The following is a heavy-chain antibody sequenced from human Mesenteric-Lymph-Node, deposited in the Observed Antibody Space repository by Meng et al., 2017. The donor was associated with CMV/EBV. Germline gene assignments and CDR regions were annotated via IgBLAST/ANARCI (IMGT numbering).Heavy chain of an antibody. CDR3: ARDAAGFLEWLSAGGMDV. V-gene: IGHV3-20*04. CDR2: IKWNGGSR. Sequence: GGSLRLSCAASGFTFDDYGMSWVRQAPGKGLEWVSGIKWNGGSRGYADSVKGRFTISRDNAKNSLYLQMNSLRAEDTALYYCARDAAGFLEWLSAGGMDVWGQGTTVTVSS. J-gene: IGHJ6*02. D-gene: IGHD3-3*01. CDR1: GFTFDDYG.